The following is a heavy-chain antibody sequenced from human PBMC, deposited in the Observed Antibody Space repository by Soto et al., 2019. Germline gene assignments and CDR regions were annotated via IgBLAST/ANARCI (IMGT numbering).Heavy chain of an antibody. CDR3: AKATEIYYYYYMDV. V-gene: IGHV3-23*01. CDR1: GFTFSSYA. Sequence: GGSLRLSCAASGFTFSSYAMSWVRQAPGKGLEWVSAISGSGGSTYYADSVKGRFPISRDNSKNTLYLQMNSLRAEDTAVYYCAKATEIYYYYYMDVWGKGTTVTVSS. J-gene: IGHJ6*03. CDR2: ISGSGGST. D-gene: IGHD4-17*01.